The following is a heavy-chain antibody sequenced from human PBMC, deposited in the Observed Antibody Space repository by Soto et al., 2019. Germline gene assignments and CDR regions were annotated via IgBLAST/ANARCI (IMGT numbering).Heavy chain of an antibody. Sequence: QFHLVQSGAEVRKPGASVKVSCKASGYTFSSYAMHWVRQAPGQRLEWMGWINAGYGNTKSSQKFQERVTISRDTSASTAYMELTSLRSEDTAVYYCARDTGDGTFDFWGQGTLVTVSS. J-gene: IGHJ4*02. CDR1: GYTFSSYA. V-gene: IGHV1-3*01. D-gene: IGHD7-27*01. CDR2: INAGYGNT. CDR3: ARDTGDGTFDF.